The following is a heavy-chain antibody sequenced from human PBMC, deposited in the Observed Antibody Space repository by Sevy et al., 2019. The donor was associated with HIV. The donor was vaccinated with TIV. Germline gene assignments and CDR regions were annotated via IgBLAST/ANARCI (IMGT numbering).Heavy chain of an antibody. CDR1: GFTFSSYG. J-gene: IGHJ4*02. Sequence: GGSLRLSCAASGFTFSSYGMSWVRQAPGKGLEWVSGITDSGGSTFYADSVKGRFTISRDNSKNTLYLQMNSLRAEDTAVYYCAKNGGTTKEWERGDYWGQGTLVTVSS. CDR2: ITDSGGST. CDR3: AKNGGTTKEWERGDY. D-gene: IGHD1-26*01. V-gene: IGHV3-23*01.